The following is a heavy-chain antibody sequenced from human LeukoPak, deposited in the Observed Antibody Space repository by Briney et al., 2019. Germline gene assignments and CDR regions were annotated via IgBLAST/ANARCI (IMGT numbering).Heavy chain of an antibody. V-gene: IGHV1-8*01. CDR1: GYTFTSYD. CDR2: MNPNSGNT. D-gene: IGHD1-26*01. J-gene: IGHJ4*02. Sequence: WASVKVSCKDSGYTFTSYDINWVRPATGQGLEWMGWMNPNSGNTGYAQKFQGRVTMTRNTSISTAYMELSSLRSEDTAVYYCARDGSYYEGFDYWGQGTLVTVSS. CDR3: ARDGSYYEGFDY.